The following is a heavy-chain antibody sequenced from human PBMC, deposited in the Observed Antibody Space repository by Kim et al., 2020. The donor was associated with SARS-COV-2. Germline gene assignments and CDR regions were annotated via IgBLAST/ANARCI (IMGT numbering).Heavy chain of an antibody. D-gene: IGHD3-16*01. V-gene: IGHV1-69*13. CDR2: IIPIFGTA. CDR3: ARDGGSNGAEYYFDY. Sequence: SVKVSCKASGGTFSSYAISWVRQAPGQGLEWMGGIIPIFGTANYAQKFQGRVTITADESTSTAYMELSSLRSEDTAVYYCARDGGSNGAEYYFDYWAREPWSPSPQ. CDR1: GGTFSSYA. J-gene: IGHJ4*02.